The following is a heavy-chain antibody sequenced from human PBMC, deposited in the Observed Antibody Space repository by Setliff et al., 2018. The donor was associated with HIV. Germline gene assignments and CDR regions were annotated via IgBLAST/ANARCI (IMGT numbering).Heavy chain of an antibody. CDR3: SRDRSATWTPTTY. V-gene: IGHV1-18*01. J-gene: IGHJ4*02. Sequence: ASVKVSCKASGYTFVDDGITWVRQAPGQGLEWMGWIGAYNGDTKYAQKFQDRVTMTIDTSASTAYMELRSLTSDDTAMYYCSRDRSATWTPTTYWGQGTLVSVSS. CDR2: IGAYNGDT. D-gene: IGHD6-25*01. CDR1: GYTFVDDG.